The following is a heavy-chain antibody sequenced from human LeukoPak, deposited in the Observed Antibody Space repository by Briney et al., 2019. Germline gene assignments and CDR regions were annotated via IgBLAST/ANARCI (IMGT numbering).Heavy chain of an antibody. CDR1: GFTFSSYA. Sequence: GGSLRLSCAASGFTFSSYAMSWVRQAPGKGLEWVSGISDSGDITYYADSVKGRFTISRDNSKNTLYVQMNSLRVEDTAVCYCAKDRRGGSYYAATLDIWGQGTMVTVSS. J-gene: IGHJ3*02. CDR3: AKDRRGGSYYAATLDI. D-gene: IGHD1-26*01. V-gene: IGHV3-23*01. CDR2: ISDSGDIT.